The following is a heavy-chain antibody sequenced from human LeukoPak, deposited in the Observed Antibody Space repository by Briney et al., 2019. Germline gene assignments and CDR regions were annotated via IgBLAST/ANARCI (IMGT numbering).Heavy chain of an antibody. V-gene: IGHV3-48*02. CDR2: ISSSNSTI. J-gene: IGHJ3*01. CDR3: ARDFPRYGGNSAFDV. Sequence: GRSLRLSCAASGFTFRTYGMNWVRQAPGKGLECVSYISSSNSTIYYADSVKGRFTISRDNAKNSLYLQMNSLRDEDTAVYYCARDFPRYGGNSAFDVWGQGTMVTVSS. CDR1: GFTFRTYG. D-gene: IGHD4-23*01.